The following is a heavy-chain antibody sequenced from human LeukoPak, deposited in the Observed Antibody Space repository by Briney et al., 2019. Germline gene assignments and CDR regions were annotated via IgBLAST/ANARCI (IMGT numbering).Heavy chain of an antibody. CDR2: ISSDGTDA. J-gene: IGHJ4*02. CDR1: GFTFSGYW. Sequence: GGSLRLSCAASGFTFSGYWMPWVRQIPGKGLVWVSRISSDGTDASYAGSVEGRFTISRDNAKNTLYLQLNNLGDEDTGVYFCARDPGEDTTFDSWGQGTLVTVSA. V-gene: IGHV3-74*01. D-gene: IGHD1-1*01. CDR3: ARDPGEDTTFDS.